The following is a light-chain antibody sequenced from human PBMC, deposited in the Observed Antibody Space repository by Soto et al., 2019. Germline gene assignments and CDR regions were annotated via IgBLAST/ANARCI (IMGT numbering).Light chain of an antibody. Sequence: EIVLTQSPATLSLSPGERATLSCRASQSVSSYLAWYRQKPGQXPXXLIYDASNRATGIPARFSGSGSGTDFTLTISSLEPEDFAVYYCQQRSNWPTFGQGTRLEIK. CDR1: QSVSSY. J-gene: IGKJ5*01. V-gene: IGKV3-11*01. CDR3: QQRSNWPT. CDR2: DAS.